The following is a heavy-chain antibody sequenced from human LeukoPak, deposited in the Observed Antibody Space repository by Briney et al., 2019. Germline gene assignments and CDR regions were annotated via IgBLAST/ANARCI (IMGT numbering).Heavy chain of an antibody. D-gene: IGHD5-12*01. CDR2: INPSGGST. Sequence: ASVKVSCKASGYTFTSYYMHWVRQAPGQGLEWMGIINPSGGSTSYAQKFQGRVTMTRDMSTSTVYMELSSLRSEDTAVYYCARDRGGYSGYGRYYYMDVWGKGTTVTVSS. V-gene: IGHV1-46*01. J-gene: IGHJ6*03. CDR1: GYTFTSYY. CDR3: ARDRGGYSGYGRYYYMDV.